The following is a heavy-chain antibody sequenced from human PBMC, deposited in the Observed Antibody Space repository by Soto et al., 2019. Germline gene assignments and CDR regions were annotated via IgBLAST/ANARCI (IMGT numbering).Heavy chain of an antibody. D-gene: IGHD1-1*01. CDR2: IYPGDSDT. Sequence: GESLKISCKGSGYSFTSYWIGWVRQMPGKGLEWMGIIYPGDSDTRYSPSFQGQVTISADKSISTAYLQWSSLKAPDTAMYYCATISTTGTGTGPRWFDPWGQGTLVTVSS. V-gene: IGHV5-51*01. CDR1: GYSFTSYW. J-gene: IGHJ5*02. CDR3: ATISTTGTGTGPRWFDP.